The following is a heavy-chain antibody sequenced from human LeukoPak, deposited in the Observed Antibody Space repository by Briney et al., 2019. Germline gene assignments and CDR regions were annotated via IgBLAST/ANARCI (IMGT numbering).Heavy chain of an antibody. CDR2: IYYSGST. Sequence: SETLSLTCTVSGGSISSSSYYWGWIRQPPGKGLEWIGSIYYSGSTYYNPSLKSRVTISVDTSKNQFSLKLSSVTAADTAVYYCEKEWLVHLFDYWGQGTLVTVSS. CDR3: EKEWLVHLFDY. J-gene: IGHJ4*02. D-gene: IGHD6-19*01. CDR1: GGSISSSSYY. V-gene: IGHV4-39*01.